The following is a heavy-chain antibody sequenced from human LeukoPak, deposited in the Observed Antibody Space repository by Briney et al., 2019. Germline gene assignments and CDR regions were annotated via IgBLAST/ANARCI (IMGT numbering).Heavy chain of an antibody. V-gene: IGHV4-39*01. D-gene: IGHD1/OR15-1a*01. Sequence: PSETLSLTCTVSGASISSSSYYWGWIRQPPGKGLEWIGSMYYSGRTYYNPSLKSRVTISVDTSKNQFSLKLSSVTAADTAVYYCARHNENNSPSYPFDYWGQGTPVTVSS. CDR3: ARHNENNSPSYPFDY. CDR1: GASISSSSYY. J-gene: IGHJ4*02. CDR2: MYYSGRT.